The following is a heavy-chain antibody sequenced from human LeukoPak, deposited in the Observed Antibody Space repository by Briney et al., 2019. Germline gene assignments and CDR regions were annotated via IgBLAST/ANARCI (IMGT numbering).Heavy chain of an antibody. Sequence: SETLSLTCVVYGGSFSVYYWSGIRLPPGKGRGWVGTINHGGRTNYNPSLKSRVTISVDTSKNQFSLKLSSVAAADTAVYYCARGRRASVVILDYWGQGTLVTVSS. CDR1: GGSFSVYY. D-gene: IGHD2/OR15-2a*01. V-gene: IGHV4-34*01. CDR3: ARGRRASVVILDY. CDR2: INHGGRT. J-gene: IGHJ4*02.